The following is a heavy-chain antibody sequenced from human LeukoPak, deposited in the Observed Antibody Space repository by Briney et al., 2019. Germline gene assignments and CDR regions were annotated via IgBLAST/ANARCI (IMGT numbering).Heavy chain of an antibody. CDR3: ARGRYSGYDSARLLGY. D-gene: IGHD5-12*01. CDR1: GGTFSSYT. J-gene: IGHJ4*02. CDR2: IIPILGIA. Sequence: GSSVKVSCKASGGTFSSYTISWVRLAPGQGLEWMGRIIPILGIANYAQKFQGRVTITADKSTSTAYMELSSLRSEDTAVYYCARGRYSGYDSARLLGYWGQGTLVTVSS. V-gene: IGHV1-69*02.